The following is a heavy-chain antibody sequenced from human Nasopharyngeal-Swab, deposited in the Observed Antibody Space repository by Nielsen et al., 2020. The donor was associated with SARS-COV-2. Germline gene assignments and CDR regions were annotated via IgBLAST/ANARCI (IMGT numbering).Heavy chain of an antibody. J-gene: IGHJ6*03. CDR3: AREGIAAAGTFDYYYYYMDV. V-gene: IGHV4-31*03. CDR2: IYYSGST. CDR1: GGSISSGGYY. Sequence: LRLSCTVSGGSISSGGYYWSWIRQHPGKGLVWIGYIYYSGSTYYNPSLKSRVTISVDTSKNQFFLKLSSVTAADTAVYYCAREGIAAAGTFDYYYYYMDVWGKGTTVTVSS. D-gene: IGHD6-13*01.